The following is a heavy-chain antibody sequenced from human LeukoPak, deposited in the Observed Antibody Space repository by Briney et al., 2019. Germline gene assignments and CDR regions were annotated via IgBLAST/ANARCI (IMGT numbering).Heavy chain of an antibody. J-gene: IGHJ4*02. D-gene: IGHD6-13*01. V-gene: IGHV3-66*01. CDR1: GFTVSRNY. Sequence: GGSLRLSCAASGFTVSRNYMSWVRQAPGKGLEWVSVIYSGVRTYYADSVKGRFTISRDNSKNTLYLQVNRLRAEDTAVYYCARAGPSSSWHQFDYWGQGTLVTVSS. CDR3: ARAGPSSSWHQFDY. CDR2: IYSGVRT.